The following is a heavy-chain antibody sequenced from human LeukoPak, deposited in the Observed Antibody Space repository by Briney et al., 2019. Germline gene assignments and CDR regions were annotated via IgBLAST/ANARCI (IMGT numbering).Heavy chain of an antibody. V-gene: IGHV3-15*01. J-gene: IGHJ4*02. Sequence: GGSLRLSCAASGFTFSNAWMSWVRQAPGKGLEWVGRIKSKTDGGTTDYAAPVKGRFTISRDDSKNTLYLQMNSLKTEDTAVDYCTKDPIVGVPAAQGDYWGQGTLVTVSS. D-gene: IGHD2-2*01. CDR3: TKDPIVGVPAAQGDY. CDR1: GFTFSNAW. CDR2: IKSKTDGGTT.